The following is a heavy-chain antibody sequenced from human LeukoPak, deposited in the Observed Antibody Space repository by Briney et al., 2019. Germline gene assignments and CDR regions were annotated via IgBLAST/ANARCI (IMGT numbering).Heavy chain of an antibody. J-gene: IGHJ4*02. CDR2: ISYSGST. D-gene: IGHD1-26*01. CDR3: AREFAWEPLLN. Sequence: PSETLSLTCTVSGGSISSSSYYWSCIRQPPGKGLEWIGYISYSGSTYYNPSLKSRVTMSVDTSKNQFSLKLSSVTAADTAVYYCAREFAWEPLLNWGQGTLVTVSS. CDR1: GGSISSSSYY. V-gene: IGHV4-30-4*01.